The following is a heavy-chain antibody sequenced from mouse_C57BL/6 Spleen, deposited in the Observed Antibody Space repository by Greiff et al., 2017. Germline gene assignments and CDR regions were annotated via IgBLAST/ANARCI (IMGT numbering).Heavy chain of an antibody. Sequence: EVQLQQSGPELVKPGASVKISCKASGYTFTDYYMNWVKQSHGKSLEWIGDINPNNGGTSYNQKFKGKATLTVDKSSSTAYMELRSLTSEDSAVYYCASRDGYLFAYWGQGTLVTVSA. V-gene: IGHV1-26*01. J-gene: IGHJ3*01. CDR3: ASRDGYLFAY. D-gene: IGHD2-3*01. CDR1: GYTFTDYY. CDR2: INPNNGGT.